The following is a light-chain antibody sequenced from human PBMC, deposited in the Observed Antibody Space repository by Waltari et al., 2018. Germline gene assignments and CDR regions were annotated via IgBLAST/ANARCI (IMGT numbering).Light chain of an antibody. CDR1: QGINNY. CDR2: AAS. J-gene: IGKJ5*01. V-gene: IGKV1-16*02. Sequence: DIQMTQSPSSLSASVGDRVTITCRASQGINNYLAWIKQKPGKGPKSLIYAASSLESGAPSKFSGSGSGTDFTLTISDLQPEDFGTYYCQQYKSYPLTFAQGTRLEIK. CDR3: QQYKSYPLT.